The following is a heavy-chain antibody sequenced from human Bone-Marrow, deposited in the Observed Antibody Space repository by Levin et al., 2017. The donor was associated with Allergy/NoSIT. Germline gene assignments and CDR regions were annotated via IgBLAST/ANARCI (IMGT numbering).Heavy chain of an antibody. CDR2: ISPGSSGT. V-gene: IGHV3-11*05. CDR1: GFSFSDNY. CDR3: ARGFIRGGRDAFDL. J-gene: IGHJ3*01. D-gene: IGHD3-16*01. Sequence: GGSLRLSCTASGFSFSDNYMTWIRQAPGKGLEWVSHISPGSSGTNYADSVQGRFTISRDNAKESVFLEMDSLRVEDTAIYFCARGFIRGGRDAFDLWGQGTMVTVSS.